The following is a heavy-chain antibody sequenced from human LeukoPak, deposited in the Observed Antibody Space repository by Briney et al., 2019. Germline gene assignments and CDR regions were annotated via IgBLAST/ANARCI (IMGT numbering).Heavy chain of an antibody. CDR2: MNPLHGDT. CDR3: ASLYYHFWSGDAVFDY. V-gene: IGHV1-2*02. D-gene: IGHD3-3*01. J-gene: IGHJ4*02. CDR1: GYTFLGHY. Sequence: ASVKVSCKTSGYTFLGHYLHWVRQAPGQGLEWMGWMNPLHGDTKYAQNFQGRVAMTRDTAIDTAYMKLTSLRYDDTAVYFCASLYYHFWSGDAVFDYWGQGTVVTVSS.